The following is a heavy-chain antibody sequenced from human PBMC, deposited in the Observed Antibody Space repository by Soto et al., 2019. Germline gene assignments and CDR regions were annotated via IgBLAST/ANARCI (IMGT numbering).Heavy chain of an antibody. V-gene: IGHV3-74*01. CDR2: VKSDGSRI. Sequence: EVQLVESGGGLVQPGGSLRLACVASGFNLESHWMHWVRQGPGKGLAWVSRVKSDGSRIRSGDFVRGRFTISRDNAKNTLFLQMESLTADDTGVCFCARESLKTLVSGAFDVWGQGTAVVVSS. CDR1: GFNLESHW. CDR3: ARESLKTLVSGAFDV. D-gene: IGHD3-10*01. J-gene: IGHJ3*01.